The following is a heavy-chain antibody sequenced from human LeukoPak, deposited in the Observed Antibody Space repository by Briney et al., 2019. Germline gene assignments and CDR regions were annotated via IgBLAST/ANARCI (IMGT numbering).Heavy chain of an antibody. V-gene: IGHV3-48*02. D-gene: IGHD6-19*01. J-gene: IGHJ4*02. CDR2: ITGTSSTI. CDR3: ARVLTDSRGWYHFDY. CDR1: GFTFSTYT. Sequence: GGSLRLSCAASGFTFSTYTMNWVRQAPGKGLEWVSYITGTSSTIYYADSVKGRSTVSRDNARNSLYLQMNSLRDEDTAVYYCARVLTDSRGWYHFDYWGQGTLVTVSS.